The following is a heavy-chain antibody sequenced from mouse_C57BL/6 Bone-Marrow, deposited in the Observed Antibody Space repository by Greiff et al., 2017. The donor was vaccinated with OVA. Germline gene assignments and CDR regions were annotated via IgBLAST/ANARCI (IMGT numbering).Heavy chain of an antibody. CDR3: TTPSYYGSSPWFAY. CDR2: IDPENGDT. V-gene: IGHV14-4*01. CDR1: GFNIKDDY. D-gene: IGHD1-1*01. Sequence: EVQLQQSGAELVRPGASVKLSCTASGFNIKDDYMHWVKQRPEQGLEWIGWIDPENGDTEYASKFQGKATITADTSSNTAYLQLSSLTSEDTAVYYCTTPSYYGSSPWFAYWGQGTLVTVSA. J-gene: IGHJ3*01.